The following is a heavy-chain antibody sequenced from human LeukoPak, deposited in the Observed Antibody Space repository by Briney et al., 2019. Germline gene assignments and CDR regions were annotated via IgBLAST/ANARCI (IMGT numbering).Heavy chain of an antibody. CDR3: ARVAYGDFWSGYYYYYGMDV. V-gene: IGHV1-69*13. J-gene: IGHJ6*02. D-gene: IGHD3-3*01. Sequence: ASVKVSCKASGGTFSSYAISWVRQAPGQGLEWMGGIIPIFGTANYAQKFQGRVTITADESTSTAYMELSSLRSEDTAVYYCARVAYGDFWSGYYYYYGMDVWGQGTTVTVSS. CDR1: GGTFSSYA. CDR2: IIPIFGTA.